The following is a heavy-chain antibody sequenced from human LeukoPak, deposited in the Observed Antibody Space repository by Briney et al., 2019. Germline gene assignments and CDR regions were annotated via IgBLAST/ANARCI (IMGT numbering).Heavy chain of an antibody. CDR3: AKDGDHGAIYYYYYYMDV. CDR1: GFTFSSYA. CDR2: ISGSGGST. Sequence: GGSLRLSCAASGFTFSSYAMSWVRQAPGKGLEWVSAISGSGGSTYYADSVKGRFTISRDNSKNTLYLQMNSLRAEDTAVYYCAKDGDHGAIYYYYYYMDVWGKGTTVTVSS. D-gene: IGHD4-17*01. V-gene: IGHV3-23*01. J-gene: IGHJ6*03.